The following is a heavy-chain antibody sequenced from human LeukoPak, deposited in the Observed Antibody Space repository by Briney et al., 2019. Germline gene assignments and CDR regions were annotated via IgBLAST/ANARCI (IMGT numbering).Heavy chain of an antibody. CDR3: ARVAVAGTKGWFDP. J-gene: IGHJ5*02. CDR1: GGSISSSSYY. V-gene: IGHV4-39*07. Sequence: PSETLSLTCTVSGGSISSSSYYWGWLRQPPGKGLEWIGSIYYSGSTYYNPSLKSRVTISVDTSKNQFSLKLSSVTAADTAVYYCARVAVAGTKGWFDPWGQGTLVTVSS. CDR2: IYYSGST. D-gene: IGHD6-19*01.